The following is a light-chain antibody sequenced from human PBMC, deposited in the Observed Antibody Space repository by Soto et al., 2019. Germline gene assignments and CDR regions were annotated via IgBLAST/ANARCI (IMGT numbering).Light chain of an antibody. Sequence: IVLTQSPDTLSLSPGERATLSCRASQSVGTYLAWYQQXXXXAPRLLIYDASNRATGIPARFSGSGSGTDFSLTISSLEPEDLAVYYCQQRSSWPLTFGGGTKVEIK. CDR1: QSVGTY. V-gene: IGKV3-11*01. CDR2: DAS. CDR3: QQRSSWPLT. J-gene: IGKJ4*01.